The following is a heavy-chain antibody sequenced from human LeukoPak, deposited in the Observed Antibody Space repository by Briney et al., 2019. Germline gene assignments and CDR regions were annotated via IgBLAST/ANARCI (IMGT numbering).Heavy chain of an antibody. CDR3: AGGYSYGYDPFDY. CDR2: IYTSGST. V-gene: IGHV4-61*02. D-gene: IGHD5-18*01. Sequence: SQTLSLTCTVSGGSISSGGYYWSWIRQPAGEGLEWIGRIYTSGSTNYNPSLKSRVSISVDTSKNQFSLKLSSVTAADTAVYYCAGGYSYGYDPFDYWGQGTLVTVSS. J-gene: IGHJ4*02. CDR1: GGSISSGGYY.